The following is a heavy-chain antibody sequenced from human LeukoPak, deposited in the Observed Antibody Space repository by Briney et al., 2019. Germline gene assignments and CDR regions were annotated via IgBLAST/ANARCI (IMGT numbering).Heavy chain of an antibody. CDR2: IYYSGST. J-gene: IGHJ3*02. CDR1: GGSISGYY. Sequence: SETLSLTCTVSGGSISGYYWSWIRQPPGKGLEWIGYIYYSGSTNYNPSLKSRVTISVDTSKNQFSLKLSSVTAADTAVYYCARRYAFDIWGQGTMVTVSS. V-gene: IGHV4-59*01. CDR3: ARRYAFDI.